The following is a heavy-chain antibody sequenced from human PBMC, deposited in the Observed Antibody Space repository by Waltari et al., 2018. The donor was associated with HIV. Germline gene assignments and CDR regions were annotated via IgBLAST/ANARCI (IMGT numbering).Heavy chain of an antibody. D-gene: IGHD3-9*01. Sequence: GAEVKNPGASAKLSCKASGDMFSNYGITWVRQAPGHGLEWMGWISTYNGNTVYSQNRQDRVTMTTDTSTTTAYLELTSLTSDDTAIYYCARVLTGYLWGVGGFDYWGQGALVTVFS. CDR1: GDMFSNYG. CDR3: ARVLTGYLWGVGGFDY. V-gene: IGHV1-18*04. J-gene: IGHJ4*02. CDR2: ISTYNGNT.